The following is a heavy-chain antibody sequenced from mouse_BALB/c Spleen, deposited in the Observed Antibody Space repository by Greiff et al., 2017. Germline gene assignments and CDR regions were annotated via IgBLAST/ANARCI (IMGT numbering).Heavy chain of an antibody. J-gene: IGHJ1*01. CDR3: ARDSSHWYFDV. Sequence: DVKLVESGGGLVQPGGSLRLSCATSGFTFTDYYMSWVRQPPGKALEWLGFIRNKANGYTTEYSASVKGRFTISRDNSQSILYLQMNTLRAEDSATYYCARDSSHWYFDVWGAGTTVTVSS. CDR2: IRNKANGYTT. D-gene: IGHD1-1*01. V-gene: IGHV7-3*02. CDR1: GFTFTDYY.